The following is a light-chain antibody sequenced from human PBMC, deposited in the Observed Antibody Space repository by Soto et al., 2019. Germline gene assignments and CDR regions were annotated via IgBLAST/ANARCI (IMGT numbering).Light chain of an antibody. CDR3: QQYNNWPLT. CDR2: GAS. J-gene: IGKJ1*01. Sequence: EIVMTQSPATLSVSPGERATLSCRASQRVSSNLAWYQQKPGQAPRLLIYGASTRATGIPARFSGSGSGTEFTLTISSLQSEDFAVYYCQQYNNWPLTCGQGTKGEIK. CDR1: QRVSSN. V-gene: IGKV3-15*01.